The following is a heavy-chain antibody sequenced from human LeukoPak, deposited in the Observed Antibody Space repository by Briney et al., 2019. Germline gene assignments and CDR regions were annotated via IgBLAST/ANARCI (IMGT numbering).Heavy chain of an antibody. CDR2: INHSGNT. D-gene: IGHD1-26*01. V-gene: IGHV4-34*10. CDR1: GGSLSGYY. J-gene: IGHJ4*02. CDR3: ARQGSGSSYYYYTFPY. Sequence: SETLSLTCAVYGGSLSGYYWSWIRQPPGKGLEWIGEINHSGNTNYNPSLKSRVTMSVDTSKNHFYLKLSSVTAADTAVYYCARQGSGSSYYYYTFPYWGQGTLVTVS.